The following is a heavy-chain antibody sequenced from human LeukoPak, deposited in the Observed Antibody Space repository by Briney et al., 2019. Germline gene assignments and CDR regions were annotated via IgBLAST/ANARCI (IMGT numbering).Heavy chain of an antibody. Sequence: SQTLSLTCTVSGGSINSGSYYWSWIRQPPGKGLEWIGYIYYNGYTDYNPSLKSRVTISLHTSKNQFSLKLSSVTAADTAVYYCARDRHWTNDWVFDYWGQGTLVTVSS. J-gene: IGHJ4*02. CDR1: GGSINSGSYY. V-gene: IGHV4-61*01. CDR2: IYYNGYT. D-gene: IGHD1/OR15-1a*01. CDR3: ARDRHWTNDWVFDY.